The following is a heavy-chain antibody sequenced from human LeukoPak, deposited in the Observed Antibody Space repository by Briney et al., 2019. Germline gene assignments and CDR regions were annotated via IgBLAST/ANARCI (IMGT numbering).Heavy chain of an antibody. J-gene: IGHJ4*02. V-gene: IGHV3-53*01. CDR3: ARVKGGCSGGSCYSYYFDY. CDR1: GFTVSSNY. CDR2: IYSSGST. Sequence: PGGSLRLSCAASGFTVSSNYMSWVRQAPGKGLEWVSVIYSSGSTYYADSVKGRFTISRDNSKNTLYLQMNSLRAEDTAVYYCARVKGGCSGGSCYSYYFDYWGQGTLVTVSS. D-gene: IGHD2-15*01.